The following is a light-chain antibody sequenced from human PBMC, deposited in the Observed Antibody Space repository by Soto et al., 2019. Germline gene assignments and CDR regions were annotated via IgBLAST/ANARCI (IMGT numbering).Light chain of an antibody. Sequence: DIPMTQSPSTLSASVGDRVTITCRASHSMSGTLAWYQQKPGKAPKLLIFDASSLERGVPSRFSGSGSGTEFTLTISSLQPDDFATYYCQQYDTYSRTFGQGTKVEIK. CDR2: DAS. J-gene: IGKJ1*01. CDR1: HSMSGT. V-gene: IGKV1-5*01. CDR3: QQYDTYSRT.